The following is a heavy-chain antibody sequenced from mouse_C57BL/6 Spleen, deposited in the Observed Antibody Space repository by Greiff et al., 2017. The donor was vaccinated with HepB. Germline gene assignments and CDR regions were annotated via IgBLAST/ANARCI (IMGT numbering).Heavy chain of an antibody. CDR3: ARKGDYYGSRGDYFDY. Sequence: QVQLQQSGPGLVQPSQSLSITCTVSGFSLTSYGVHWVRQSPGKGLEWLGVIWSGGSTDYNAAFISRLSISKDNSKSQVFFKMNSLQADDTAIYYYARKGDYYGSRGDYFDYWGQGTTLTVSS. V-gene: IGHV2-2*01. CDR1: GFSLTSYG. J-gene: IGHJ2*01. CDR2: IWSGGST. D-gene: IGHD1-1*01.